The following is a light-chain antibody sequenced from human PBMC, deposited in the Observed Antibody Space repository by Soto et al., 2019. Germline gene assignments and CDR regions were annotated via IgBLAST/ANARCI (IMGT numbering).Light chain of an antibody. J-gene: IGKJ1*01. CDR2: GVS. CDR1: ENVTNN. V-gene: IGKV3-15*01. CDR3: QQYNNWPRT. Sequence: ALTHSPATMSVSPGGRAALSCSATENVTNNLAWYQQKPGQAPRLLIHGVSTRATGFPVRFSGSGSGTQFTLTISGLQSEDFAVYYCQQYNNWPRTFGQGTKVDIK.